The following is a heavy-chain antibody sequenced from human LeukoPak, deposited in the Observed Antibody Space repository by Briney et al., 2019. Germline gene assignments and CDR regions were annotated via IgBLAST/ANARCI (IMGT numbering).Heavy chain of an antibody. D-gene: IGHD3-10*01. J-gene: IGHJ4*02. CDR1: GFTFNNYY. CDR3: ARVLGFGELAEPFDY. V-gene: IGHV3-69-1*01. CDR2: ISSSSYI. Sequence: GGSLRLSCAASGFTFNNYYMNWVRQAPGKGLEWVSSISSSSYISYADSVKGRFTISRDNAKNSVYLQMNSLRAEDTAVYYCARVLGFGELAEPFDYWGQGTLVTVSS.